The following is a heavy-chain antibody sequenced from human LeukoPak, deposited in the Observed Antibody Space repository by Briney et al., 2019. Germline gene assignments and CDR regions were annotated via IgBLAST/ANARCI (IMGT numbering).Heavy chain of an antibody. CDR3: AREVAFDM. CDR1: GFTFSNAW. V-gene: IGHV3-21*06. CDR2: ISSSSSYT. J-gene: IGHJ3*02. Sequence: GGSLRLSCAASGFTFSNAWMNWVRQAPGKGLEWVSSISSSSSYTFYADSVKGRFTISRDNAKNSLYLQMNSLRAEDTAVYYCAREVAFDMWGQGTMVTVSS.